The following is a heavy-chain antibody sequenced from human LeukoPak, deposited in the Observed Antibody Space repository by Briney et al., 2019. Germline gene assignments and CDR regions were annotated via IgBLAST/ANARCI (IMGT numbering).Heavy chain of an antibody. CDR2: ISSRSSYI. J-gene: IGHJ4*02. CDR3: ARASTTVPNLLDY. Sequence: GGSLRLSCAASGFTFSDYSMSWVRQAPGKGLQWVSSISSRSSYIYSADSGKGRFTISRDNAKNSLSLQMNSLRAEDTAVYYCARASTTVPNLLDYWGQGTLVTVSS. D-gene: IGHD4-17*01. V-gene: IGHV3-21*01. CDR1: GFTFSDYS.